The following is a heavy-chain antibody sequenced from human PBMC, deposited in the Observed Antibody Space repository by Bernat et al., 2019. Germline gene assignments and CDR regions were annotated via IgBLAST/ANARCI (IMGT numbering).Heavy chain of an antibody. J-gene: IGHJ4*02. CDR2: IYYSGST. V-gene: IGHV4-39*01. Sequence: QLQLQESGPGLVKPSETLSLTCTVSGGSISSSNYYWGWIRQPPGKGLEWIGNIYYSGSTYYNPSLKRRVTISVDTSKNQFSLKLSSVTAADTAVYYCARAHRPVVILGGYYFDYWGQGTLVTVSS. D-gene: IGHD3-16*01. CDR1: GGSISSSNYY. CDR3: ARAHRPVVILGGYYFDY.